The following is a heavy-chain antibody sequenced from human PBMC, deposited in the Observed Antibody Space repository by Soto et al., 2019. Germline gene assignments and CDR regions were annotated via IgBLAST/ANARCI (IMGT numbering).Heavy chain of an antibody. D-gene: IGHD2-8*01. CDR1: GFTFRNYW. V-gene: IGHV3-7*01. CDR3: ARGSVLMVYARGGGMDV. J-gene: IGHJ6*02. CDR2: IKEDGSDK. Sequence: EVQLAESGGGLVQPGGSLRLSCVPSGFTFRNYWMSWVRQAPGKGLEWVATIKEDGSDKYYVDSVKGRFTVSRDNAKNSLYLQMNSLTAEDTAVYYCARGSVLMVYARGGGMDVWGQGTTVTVSS.